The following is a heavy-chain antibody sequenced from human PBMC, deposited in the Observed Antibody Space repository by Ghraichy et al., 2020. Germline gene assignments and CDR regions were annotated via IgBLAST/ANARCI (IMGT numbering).Heavy chain of an antibody. CDR2: IYHSGST. CDR1: GGSISSSNW. V-gene: IGHV4-4*02. Sequence: SETLSLTCAVSGGSISSSNWWSWVRQPPGKGLEWIGEIYHSGSTNYNPSLKSRVTISLDKSKNQFSLKLSSVTAADTAVYYCARERLDIVVGYNWFDPWGQGTLVTVSS. CDR3: ARERLDIVVGYNWFDP. J-gene: IGHJ5*02. D-gene: IGHD2-21*01.